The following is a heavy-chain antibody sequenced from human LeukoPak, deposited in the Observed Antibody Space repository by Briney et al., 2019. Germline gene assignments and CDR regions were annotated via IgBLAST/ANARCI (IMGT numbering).Heavy chain of an antibody. V-gene: IGHV1-2*02. J-gene: IGHJ5*02. CDR1: GYTFTGYY. Sequence: ASVKVSCKASGYTFTGYYMHWVRQAPGQGLEWMGWINPNSGGTNYAQKFQGRVTMTRDTSISTAYVELSRLRSDDTAVYYCARGLGYCSGGSCYNWFDPWGQGTLVTVSS. D-gene: IGHD2-15*01. CDR2: INPNSGGT. CDR3: ARGLGYCSGGSCYNWFDP.